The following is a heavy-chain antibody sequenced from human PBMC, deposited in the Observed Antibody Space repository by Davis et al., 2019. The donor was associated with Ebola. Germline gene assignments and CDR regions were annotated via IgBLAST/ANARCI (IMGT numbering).Heavy chain of an antibody. V-gene: IGHV1-46*01. CDR3: AREGGFWSGYSH. Sequence: ASVKVSCKASGGTFSSYAISWVRQAPGQGLEWMGIINPSGGSTSYAQKFQGRVTMTRDTSTSTVYMELSSLRSEDTAVYYCAREGGFWSGYSHWGQGTLVTVSS. CDR2: INPSGGST. D-gene: IGHD3-3*01. CDR1: GGTFSSYA. J-gene: IGHJ4*02.